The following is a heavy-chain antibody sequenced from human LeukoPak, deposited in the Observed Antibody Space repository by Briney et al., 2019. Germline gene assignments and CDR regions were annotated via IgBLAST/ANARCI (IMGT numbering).Heavy chain of an antibody. V-gene: IGHV3-23*01. J-gene: IGHJ4*02. CDR3: AKVRVVAPAANFDY. Sequence: GGSLRLSCAASGFTFSSYAMSWVRQAPGKRLEWVSAISGSGGSTYYADSVKGRFTISRDNSKNTLYLQMNSLRAEDTAVYYCAKVRVVAPAANFDYWGQGTLVTVSS. CDR2: ISGSGGST. D-gene: IGHD2-2*01. CDR1: GFTFSSYA.